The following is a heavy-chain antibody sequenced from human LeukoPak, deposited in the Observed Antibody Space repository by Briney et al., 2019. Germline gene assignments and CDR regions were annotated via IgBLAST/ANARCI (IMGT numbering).Heavy chain of an antibody. V-gene: IGHV1-69*13. CDR1: GGTFSSYA. Sequence: SVTVSCKASGGTFSSYAISWVRQAPGQGLEWMGGIIPIFGTANYAQKFQGRVTITADESTSTAYMELSSLRSEDTAVYYCARDPGIAAAGTRYFDYWGQGTLVTVSS. D-gene: IGHD6-13*01. CDR2: IIPIFGTA. CDR3: ARDPGIAAAGTRYFDY. J-gene: IGHJ4*02.